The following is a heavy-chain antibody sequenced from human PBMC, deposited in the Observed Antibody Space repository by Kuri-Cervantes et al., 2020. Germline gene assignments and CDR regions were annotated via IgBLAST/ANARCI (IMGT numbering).Heavy chain of an antibody. CDR1: GFTFSSYG. Sequence: GGSLRLSCAASGFTFSSYGMHWVRQAPGKGLEWVAVISYDGSNKYYADSVKGRFTISRDNSKNTLYLQMNSLRAEDTAVYYCAKDQYSSTISWFDPWGQGTLVTVSS. D-gene: IGHD6-13*01. CDR2: ISYDGSNK. V-gene: IGHV3-30*18. CDR3: AKDQYSSTISWFDP. J-gene: IGHJ5*02.